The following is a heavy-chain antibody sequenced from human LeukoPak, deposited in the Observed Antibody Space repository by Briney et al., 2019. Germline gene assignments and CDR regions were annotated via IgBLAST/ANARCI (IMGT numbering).Heavy chain of an antibody. CDR3: ATDILTGSDAFDI. CDR1: GYTFTSYD. J-gene: IGHJ3*02. Sequence: ASVKVSCTASGYTFTSYDINWVRQATGQGLEWMGWRNPNGGNTGYAQKFQGRVTMTRNTSISTAYLELSSLRSEDTAVYYCATDILTGSDAFDIWGQGTMVTVSS. CDR2: RNPNGGNT. V-gene: IGHV1-8*01. D-gene: IGHD3-9*01.